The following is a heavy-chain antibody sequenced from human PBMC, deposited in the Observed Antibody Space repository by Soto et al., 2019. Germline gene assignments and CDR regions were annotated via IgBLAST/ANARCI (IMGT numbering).Heavy chain of an antibody. Sequence: DSVKVSCKASGYTFTSYAMHWVRQAPGQRLEWMGWINAGNGNTKYSQKFQGRVTITRDTSASTAYMELSSLRSEDTAVYYCASSHIAAARYVMDVCGQGTTVIVS. CDR2: INAGNGNT. CDR3: ASSHIAAARYVMDV. V-gene: IGHV1-3*01. CDR1: GYTFTSYA. J-gene: IGHJ6*02. D-gene: IGHD6-13*01.